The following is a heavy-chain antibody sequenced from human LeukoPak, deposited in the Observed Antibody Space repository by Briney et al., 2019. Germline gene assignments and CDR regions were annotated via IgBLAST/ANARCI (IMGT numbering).Heavy chain of an antibody. CDR1: GGSISSSSYY. V-gene: IGHV4-39*07. Sequence: SETLSLTCTVSGGSISSSSYYWGWIRQPPGKGLEWIGSIYYSGSTYYNPSLKSRVTISADTSKNQFSLKLSSVTAADTAVYYCARVVLDIYRPNNWFDPWGQGTLVTVSS. D-gene: IGHD2-2*03. CDR3: ARVVLDIYRPNNWFDP. J-gene: IGHJ5*02. CDR2: IYYSGST.